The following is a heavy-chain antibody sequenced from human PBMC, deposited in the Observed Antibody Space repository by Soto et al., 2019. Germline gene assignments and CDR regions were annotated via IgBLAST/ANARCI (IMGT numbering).Heavy chain of an antibody. CDR3: ASGTYNWNHFDF. CDR1: GYSISRGYY. Sequence: KSSETLSLTCDVSGYSISRGYYWGWIRQPPGKGLGWIGSIFHSGSSYYNPSLKSRVTISVDTSKNQFSLELSSVTAADTAVYYCASGTYNWNHFDFWGQGTLVTVSS. J-gene: IGHJ4*02. D-gene: IGHD1-20*01. V-gene: IGHV4-38-2*01. CDR2: IFHSGSS.